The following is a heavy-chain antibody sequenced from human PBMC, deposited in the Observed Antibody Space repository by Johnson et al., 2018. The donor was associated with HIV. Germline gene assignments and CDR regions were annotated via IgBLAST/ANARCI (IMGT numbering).Heavy chain of an antibody. V-gene: IGHV3-30-3*01. D-gene: IGHD3-9*01. J-gene: IGHJ3*02. CDR1: GFTFSSYA. CDR3: ARVLRGRWTYYDILTGSTHADHDAFDI. CDR2: ISYDGSNK. Sequence: QVQLVESGGGVVQPGRSLRLSCAASGFTFSSYAMHWVRQAPGKGLEWVAVISYDGSNKYYADSVKGRFTISRDNSKNPLYLQMNSLRAEDTAVYYCARVLRGRWTYYDILTGSTHADHDAFDIWGQGTMVTVSS.